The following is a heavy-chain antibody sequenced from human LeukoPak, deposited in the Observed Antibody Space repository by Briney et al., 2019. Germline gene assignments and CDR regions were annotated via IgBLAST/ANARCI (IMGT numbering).Heavy chain of an antibody. Sequence: SETLSLTCTVSGGSISSGGYYWSWIRQHPGKGLEWIGYIYYSGSTYYNPSLKSRVTISVDTSKNQFSLKLSSVTAADTAVYYCGRGSYYYDSSGYYGGYYFDYGGQGTLVTVSS. CDR2: IYYSGST. D-gene: IGHD3-22*01. J-gene: IGHJ4*02. CDR3: GRGSYYYDSSGYYGGYYFDY. V-gene: IGHV4-31*03. CDR1: GGSISSGGYY.